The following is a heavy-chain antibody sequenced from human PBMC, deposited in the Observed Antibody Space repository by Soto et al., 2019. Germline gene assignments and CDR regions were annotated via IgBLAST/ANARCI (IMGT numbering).Heavy chain of an antibody. CDR1: GFIFSSYG. J-gene: IGHJ4*02. Sequence: PGGSLRLSCAASGFIFSSYGMNWVRQAPGKGLEWVSSISSTTNYIYYADSMKGRFTVSRDNAKNSVYLEMNSLSAEDAAVYYCARESEDLTSNFDYWGQGTLVTVSS. CDR2: ISSTTNYI. CDR3: ARESEDLTSNFDY. V-gene: IGHV3-21*01.